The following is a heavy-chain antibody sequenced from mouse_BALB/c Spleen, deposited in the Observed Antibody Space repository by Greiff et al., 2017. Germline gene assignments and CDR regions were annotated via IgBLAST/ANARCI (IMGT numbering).Heavy chain of an antibody. J-gene: IGHJ4*01. Sequence: QVQLQQSGAELVRPGTSVKISCKASGYTFTNYWLGWVKQRPGHGLEWIGDIYPGGGYTNYNEKFKGKATLTADTSSSTAYMQLSSLTSEDSAVYFCARSPYYRYDVYAMDYWGQGTSVTVSS. V-gene: IGHV1-63*02. CDR3: ARSPYYRYDVYAMDY. D-gene: IGHD2-14*01. CDR1: GYTFTNYW. CDR2: IYPGGGYT.